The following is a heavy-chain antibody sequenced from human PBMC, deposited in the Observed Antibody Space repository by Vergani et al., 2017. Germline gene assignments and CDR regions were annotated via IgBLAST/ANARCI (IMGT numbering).Heavy chain of an antibody. CDR3: ARGSYGSFREDY. J-gene: IGHJ4*02. Sequence: QVQLQESGPGLVKPSETLSLTCTVSGGSISSGGYYWIWIRQHPGKGLEWIGSIYYSGSTNYNPSLKSRVTISVDTSKNQFSLKLSSVTAADTAVYYCARGSYGSFREDYWGQGTLVTVSS. V-gene: IGHV4-61*08. D-gene: IGHD5-18*01. CDR1: GGSISSGGYY. CDR2: IYYSGST.